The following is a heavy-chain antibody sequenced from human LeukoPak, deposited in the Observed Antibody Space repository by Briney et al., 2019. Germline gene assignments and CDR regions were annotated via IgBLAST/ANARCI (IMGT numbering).Heavy chain of an antibody. CDR2: IYYKGST. J-gene: IGHJ4*02. D-gene: IGHD6-19*01. CDR3: ARRDTGWNYCDY. V-gene: IGHV4-59*08. CDR1: GGSINSHY. Sequence: SETMSLTCAVSGGSINSHYWSWIRQPPGKGLEWIGDIYYKGSTKYNPSLKSRVTISVDTSKNHLSLNLTSVLAADTAIYYRARRDTGWNYCDYWGQGIRVTVSS.